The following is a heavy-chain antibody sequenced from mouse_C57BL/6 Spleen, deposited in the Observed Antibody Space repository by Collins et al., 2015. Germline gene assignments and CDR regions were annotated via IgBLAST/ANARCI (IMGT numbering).Heavy chain of an antibody. D-gene: IGHD1-1*01. CDR3: ATYYYGSSSRDWYFDV. Sequence: GLEWIGYIYPRDGSTKYNEKFKGKATLTADKSSSTAYMQLNSLTSEDSAVYFCATYYYGSSSRDWYFDVWGTGTTVTVSS. CDR2: IYPRDGST. V-gene: IGHV1-78*01. J-gene: IGHJ1*03.